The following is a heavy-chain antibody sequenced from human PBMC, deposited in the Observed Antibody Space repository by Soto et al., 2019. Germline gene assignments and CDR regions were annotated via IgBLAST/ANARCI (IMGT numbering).Heavy chain of an antibody. CDR2: IKQDGSEK. V-gene: IGHV3-7*03. CDR3: ARVGERLLAVFDD. D-gene: IGHD3-16*01. J-gene: IGHJ4*02. Sequence: GGSLRLSCAASGFTFSSYWMSWVRQAPGKGLEWVTNIKQDGSEKYYVDSVKGRFTISRDNANNSLYLQMNSLRAEDTAVYYCARVGERLLAVFDDWGQGTLVTVSS. CDR1: GFTFSSYW.